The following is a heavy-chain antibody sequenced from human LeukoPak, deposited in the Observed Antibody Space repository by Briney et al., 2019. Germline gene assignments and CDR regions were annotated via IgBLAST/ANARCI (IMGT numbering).Heavy chain of an antibody. CDR3: ARRDSSGWYSSGAFDI. V-gene: IGHV4-4*07. D-gene: IGHD6-19*01. Sequence: SETLSLTCTVSGCSISSYYWSWIRQPAGKGLEWIGRIYTSGSTNYNPSLKSRVTISVDTSKNQFSLKLSSVTAADTAVYYCARRDSSGWYSSGAFDIWGQGTMVTVSS. CDR2: IYTSGST. J-gene: IGHJ3*02. CDR1: GCSISSYY.